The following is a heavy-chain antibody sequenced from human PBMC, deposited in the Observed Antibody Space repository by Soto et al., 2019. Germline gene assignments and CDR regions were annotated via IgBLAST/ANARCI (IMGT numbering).Heavy chain of an antibody. CDR1: GGSISSSNW. CDR2: IYHSGST. J-gene: IGHJ6*02. D-gene: IGHD6-19*01. Sequence: QVQLQESGPGLVKPSGTLSLTCAVSGGSISSSNWWSWVRQPPGKGLEWIGEIYHSGSTNYNPSLKRRVTISVDKSKNQFSLKLSSVTAADTAVYYCARDRIAVAPGYYYGMDVWGQGTTVTVSS. V-gene: IGHV4-4*02. CDR3: ARDRIAVAPGYYYGMDV.